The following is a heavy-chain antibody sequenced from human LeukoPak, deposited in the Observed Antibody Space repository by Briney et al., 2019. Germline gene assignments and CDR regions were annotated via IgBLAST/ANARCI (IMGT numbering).Heavy chain of an antibody. V-gene: IGHV3-15*01. D-gene: IGHD4-17*01. CDR3: TTDLGDYGDYVRC. Sequence: GGSLRLSCAASGFTFSNAWMSWVRQAPGKGLEWIGRIKSDGGTTDYAAPVKGRFTISRDDSKNTLYLQMNSLKAEDTAVYYCTTDLGDYGDYVRCWGQGTLVTVPS. CDR2: IKSDGGTT. J-gene: IGHJ4*02. CDR1: GFTFSNAW.